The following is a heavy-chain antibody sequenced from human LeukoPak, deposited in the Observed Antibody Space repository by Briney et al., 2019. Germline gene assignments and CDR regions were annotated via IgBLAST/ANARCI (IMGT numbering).Heavy chain of an antibody. J-gene: IGHJ4*02. CDR3: VRHEGSISGWPFDY. CDR2: MYLGDSET. CDR1: GFTFTKYW. D-gene: IGHD6-19*01. V-gene: IGHV5-51*01. Sequence: GESLKISCKGSGFTFTKYWIGWVRQMPGKGLEWMGIMYLGDSETRYSPSFQGQVTISADKSISTVFLQWSSLKASDTAMYCCVRHEGSISGWPFDYWGQGTLVTVSS.